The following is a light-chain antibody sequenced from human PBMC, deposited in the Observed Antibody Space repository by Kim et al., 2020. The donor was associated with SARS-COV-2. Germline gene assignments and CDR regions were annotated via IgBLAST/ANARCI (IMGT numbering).Light chain of an antibody. J-gene: IGKJ4*01. Sequence: SPGERATLSCRASQSFSSSFLAWYQQRPGQAPRLLIYGASSRATGIPDRFSGSGSGTDFTLTISRLEPEDFAVYYCQQYGRSPLTFGGGTKVDIK. CDR3: QQYGRSPLT. CDR1: QSFSSSF. CDR2: GAS. V-gene: IGKV3-20*01.